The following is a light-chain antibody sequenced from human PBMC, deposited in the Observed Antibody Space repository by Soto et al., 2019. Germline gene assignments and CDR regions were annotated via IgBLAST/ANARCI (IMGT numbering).Light chain of an antibody. CDR1: SSDVGAYKY. J-gene: IGLJ3*02. V-gene: IGLV2-8*01. CDR2: EVT. CDR3: TSYVGNDIGV. Sequence: QSVLTQPPSASGSPGQSVTISCTGTSSDVGAYKYVSWYQQYPGKAPKLMIYEVTKRPSGVPGRFSGSKSGNTASLTVSGLQAEDEADYYCTSYVGNDIGVFGGGTKLTVL.